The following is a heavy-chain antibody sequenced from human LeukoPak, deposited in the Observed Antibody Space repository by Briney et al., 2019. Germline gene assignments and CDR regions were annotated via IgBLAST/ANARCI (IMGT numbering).Heavy chain of an antibody. V-gene: IGHV4-34*01. CDR2: INHSGST. D-gene: IGHD1-26*01. CDR3: AGHSRTYYDFDY. CDR1: GGSFSGYY. J-gene: IGHJ4*02. Sequence: PSETLSLTCAVYGGSFSGYYWSWIRQPPGKGLEWIGEINHSGSTNYNPSLKSRVTISVDTSKNQFSLKLTSVTAADTAVYYCAGHSRTYYDFDYWGQGTLVTVSS.